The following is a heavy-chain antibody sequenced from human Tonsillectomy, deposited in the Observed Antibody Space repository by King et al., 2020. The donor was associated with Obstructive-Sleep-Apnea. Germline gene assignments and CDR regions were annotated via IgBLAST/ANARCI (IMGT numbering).Heavy chain of an antibody. D-gene: IGHD3-10*01. CDR2: INPSGGST. CDR1: GYTFTSFY. V-gene: IGHV1-46*03. Sequence: QLVQSWAEVKKPGASVKVSCKASGYTFTSFYMHLVRQAPGQGLEWMGIINPSGGSTSYAQKFQGRGTMTRDTSTSTVYMELSSLRSEDTAVYYCARSMVRGYVDYWGQGTLVTVSS. J-gene: IGHJ4*02. CDR3: ARSMVRGYVDY.